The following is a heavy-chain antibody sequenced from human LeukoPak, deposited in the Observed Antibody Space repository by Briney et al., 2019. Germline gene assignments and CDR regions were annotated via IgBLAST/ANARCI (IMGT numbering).Heavy chain of an antibody. J-gene: IGHJ5*02. CDR1: GFTFSSHE. Sequence: GGSLRLSCAASGFTFSSHEMNWVRQAPGKGLEWVSFITSSGNTMYYADSVKGRFTISRDNAKNSLYLQMNSLRADDTAVYYCARLRSKYWFDPWGQGTLVTVSS. V-gene: IGHV3-48*03. CDR2: ITSSGNTM. CDR3: ARLRSKYWFDP. D-gene: IGHD4-11*01.